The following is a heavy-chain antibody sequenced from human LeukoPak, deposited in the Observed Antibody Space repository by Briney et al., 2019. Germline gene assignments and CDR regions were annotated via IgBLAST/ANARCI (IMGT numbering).Heavy chain of an antibody. J-gene: IGHJ4*01. CDR2: MNPNSGNT. Sequence: GASVKVSCKASGYTFTSYDINWVRQATGQGLEWMGWMNPNSGNTGYAQKFQGRVTMTRNTSISTAYMELSSLRSEDTAVYYCASGGSMVRGVNEDYWGHGTLVTVSS. CDR3: ASGGSMVRGVNEDY. V-gene: IGHV1-8*01. D-gene: IGHD3-10*01. CDR1: GYTFTSYD.